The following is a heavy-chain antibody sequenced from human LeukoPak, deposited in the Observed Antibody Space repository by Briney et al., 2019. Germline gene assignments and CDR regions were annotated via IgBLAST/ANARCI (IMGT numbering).Heavy chain of an antibody. Sequence: GGSLRLSCAVSGFTFSDYWMNWVRQAPGKGLEWVASIRQDGGEKSYVDSVKGRLTISRDNTKHSLYLQMSSLRAEDTGVYYCARDGTAAGLYFVLWGQGTLVTVSS. CDR3: ARDGTAAGLYFVL. CDR2: IRQDGGEK. V-gene: IGHV3-7*01. D-gene: IGHD6-13*01. J-gene: IGHJ4*02. CDR1: GFTFSDYW.